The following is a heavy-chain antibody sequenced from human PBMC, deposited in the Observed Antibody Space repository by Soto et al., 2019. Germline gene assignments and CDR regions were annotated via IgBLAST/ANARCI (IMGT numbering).Heavy chain of an antibody. CDR3: AKRPVPCIAPAAY. J-gene: IGHJ4*02. CDR1: GGTFSSYA. D-gene: IGHD6-13*01. CDR2: IIPIFGTA. V-gene: IGHV1-69*13. Sequence: ASVKVSCKDSGGTFSSYAISWVRQAPGQGLEWMGGIIPIFGTANYAQKFQGRVTITADESTSTASVELSSLRSEATAVYYCAKRPVPCIAPAAYWGRGTLVPDSS.